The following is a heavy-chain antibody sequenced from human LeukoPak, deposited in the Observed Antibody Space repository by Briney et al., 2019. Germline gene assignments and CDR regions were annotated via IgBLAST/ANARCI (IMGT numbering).Heavy chain of an antibody. J-gene: IGHJ4*02. D-gene: IGHD3-10*01. CDR3: ASGPIGPRIVDY. V-gene: IGHV3-21*01. CDR2: ISSSSSYI. CDR1: GFTFSSYS. Sequence: PGGSLRLSCAASGFTFSSYSMNWVRQAPGKGLEWVSSISSSSSYIYYADSVKGRFTTSRDNAKNSLYLQMNSLRAEDTAVYYCASGPIGPRIVDYWGQGTLVTVPS.